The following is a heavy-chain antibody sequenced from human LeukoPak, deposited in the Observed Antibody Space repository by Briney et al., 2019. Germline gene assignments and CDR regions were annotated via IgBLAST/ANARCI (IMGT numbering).Heavy chain of an antibody. CDR3: ARVVDTAMGGPSFDY. V-gene: IGHV1-2*02. D-gene: IGHD5-18*01. J-gene: IGHJ4*02. CDR1: GYTFTGYY. CDR2: INPNSGGT. Sequence: ASVKVSCKASGYTFTGYYMHWVRQAPGQGLEWMGWINPNSGGTNYAQKLQGRVTMTTDTSTSTAYMELRSLRSDDTAVYYCARVVDTAMGGPSFDYWGQGTLVTVSS.